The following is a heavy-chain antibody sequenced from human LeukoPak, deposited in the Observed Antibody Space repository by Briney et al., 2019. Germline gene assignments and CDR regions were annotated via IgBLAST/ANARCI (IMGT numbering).Heavy chain of an antibody. Sequence: HPGGSLRLSCAASGFTFSSYWMHWVRHAPGKGLVWVSRINSDGSRTTYADSVKGRFTISRDNAKNTLHLQMNSLRAEDTAVYYCARDVQAGPGYWGQGTLVTVSS. CDR3: ARDVQAGPGY. V-gene: IGHV3-74*01. D-gene: IGHD6-19*01. CDR1: GFTFSSYW. CDR2: INSDGSRT. J-gene: IGHJ4*02.